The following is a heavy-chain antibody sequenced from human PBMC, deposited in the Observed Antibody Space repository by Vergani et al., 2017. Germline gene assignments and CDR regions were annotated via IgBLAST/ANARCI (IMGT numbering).Heavy chain of an antibody. D-gene: IGHD2-2*01. CDR1: GFTVSSNY. J-gene: IGHJ6*03. CDR2: IYSGGST. V-gene: IGHV3-66*02. Sequence: EVQLVESGGGLVQPGGSLRLSCAASGFTVSSNYMSWVRQAPGKGLEWVSVIYSGGSTYYADSVKGRFTISRDNSKNTLYLQMTSLRAEDTAVYYCARITGYCSSTSCYFPYYYYMDVWGKGTTVTVSS. CDR3: ARITGYCSSTSCYFPYYYYMDV.